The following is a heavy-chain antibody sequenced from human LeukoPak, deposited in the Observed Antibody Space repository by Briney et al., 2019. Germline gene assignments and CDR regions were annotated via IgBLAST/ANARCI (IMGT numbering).Heavy chain of an antibody. V-gene: IGHV4-39*01. CDR2: IHYSGVT. D-gene: IGHD6-6*01. Sequence: SETLSLTCTVSGGSISSSIYYWGWIRQPPGKGLEWIGSIHYSGVTYYNPSLKSRVTIYVDTSRNQFSLTLRSVTAADTAVYYCARGVGAARLFDYWGQGTLVTVSS. CDR1: GGSISSSIYY. J-gene: IGHJ4*02. CDR3: ARGVGAARLFDY.